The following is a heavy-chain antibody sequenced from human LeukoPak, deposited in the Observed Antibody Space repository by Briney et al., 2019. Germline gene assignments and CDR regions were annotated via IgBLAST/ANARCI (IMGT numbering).Heavy chain of an antibody. D-gene: IGHD2-8*02. CDR2: IKSDGSDT. CDR3: AKGLVGTEYFQH. CDR1: GFTLSSYW. Sequence: GGSLRLSCAASGFTLSSYWMHWVRQVPGKGLVWVSRIKSDGSDTRYADSVKGRFTISRDNSKNTLSLQMNSLRAEDTAVYHCAKGLVGTEYFQHWGQGTLVTVSS. V-gene: IGHV3-74*01. J-gene: IGHJ1*01.